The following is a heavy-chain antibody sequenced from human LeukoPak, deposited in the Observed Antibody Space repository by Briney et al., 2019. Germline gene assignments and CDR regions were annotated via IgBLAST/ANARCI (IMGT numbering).Heavy chain of an antibody. CDR3: TASGSYLRPD. D-gene: IGHD3-10*01. CDR2: IYYSGST. CDR1: GGSISSSSYY. Sequence: SETLSLTCTVSGGSISSSSYYWGWIRQPPGKGLEWIGSIYYSGSTYYNPSLKSRVTISVDTSKNQFSLKLRSVTAADTAVYYCTASGSYLRPDWGQGTLVTVSS. J-gene: IGHJ4*02. V-gene: IGHV4-39*07.